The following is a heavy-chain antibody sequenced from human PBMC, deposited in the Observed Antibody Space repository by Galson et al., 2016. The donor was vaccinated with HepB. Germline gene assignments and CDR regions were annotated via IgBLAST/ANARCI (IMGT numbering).Heavy chain of an antibody. D-gene: IGHD6-13*01. CDR3: ASDEYNSSWFKY. J-gene: IGHJ4*02. CDR1: GGGSRHY. Sequence: ETLSLTCTVSGGGSRHYWGWIRQPPGKGLEWIGSIYNTGSTYYNPSLKSRVTISIDTAKKLFSLRLTSVTAADTAVYYCASDEYNSSWFKYWGQGTLVTVSS. CDR2: IYNTGST. V-gene: IGHV4-39*07.